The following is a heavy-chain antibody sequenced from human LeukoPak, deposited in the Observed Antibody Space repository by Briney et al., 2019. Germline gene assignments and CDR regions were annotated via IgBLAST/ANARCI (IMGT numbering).Heavy chain of an antibody. CDR1: GFTFSSYA. V-gene: IGHV3-23*01. J-gene: IGHJ4*02. CDR2: ISGSGDNT. Sequence: GGSLRLSCAASGFTFSSYAISWVRQAPGKGLEWVSGISGSGDNTYYADSVKGRFTISRDNSKNSLYLQMNSLKTEDTAVYYCARDSRYYYIDYWGQGTLVTVSS. D-gene: IGHD6-13*01. CDR3: ARDSRYYYIDY.